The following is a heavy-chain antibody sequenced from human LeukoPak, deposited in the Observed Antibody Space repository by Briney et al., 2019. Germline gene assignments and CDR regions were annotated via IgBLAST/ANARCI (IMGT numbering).Heavy chain of an antibody. CDR2: ISAYNGNT. V-gene: IGHV1-18*01. D-gene: IGHD4-17*01. J-gene: IGHJ6*02. Sequence: GASVKVSCKASGYTFTSYGISWVRQAPGQGLEWMGWISAYNGNTNYAQKLQGRVTMTTDTSTSTAYMELRSLRSDDTAVYYCARDYSFGDGDYASAYYYGMDVWGQGTTVTVSS. CDR1: GYTFTSYG. CDR3: ARDYSFGDGDYASAYYYGMDV.